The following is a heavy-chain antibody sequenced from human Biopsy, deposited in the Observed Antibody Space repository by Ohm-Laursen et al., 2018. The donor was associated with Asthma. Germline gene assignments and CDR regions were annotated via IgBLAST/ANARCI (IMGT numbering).Heavy chain of an antibody. J-gene: IGHJ3*02. CDR1: GFTFSNFA. D-gene: IGHD3-3*01. CDR2: ITGSGGGT. V-gene: IGHV3-23*01. CDR3: AKERYYDFWSGYPI. Sequence: SLRLSCAASGFTFSNFAMTWVRQAPGKGLEWVSSITGSGGGTYYADSVKGRFTISRDNSKNTLYLQMNSLRAEDTAVYYCAKERYYDFWSGYPIWGQGTMVTVSS.